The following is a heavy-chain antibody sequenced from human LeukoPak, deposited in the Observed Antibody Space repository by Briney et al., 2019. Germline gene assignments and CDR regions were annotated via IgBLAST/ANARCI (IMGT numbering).Heavy chain of an antibody. D-gene: IGHD3-22*01. J-gene: IGHJ4*02. CDR3: ARSRAKLYYYDSSGYYFDY. V-gene: IGHV4-61*02. Sequence: NTSQNLSLTCTVSGGSISSGTYYWSWIRQPAGKGLEWIGRIYTSGSTNYNPSLKSRVTISVDTSKNQFSLKLSSVTAADTAVYYCARSRAKLYYYDSSGYYFDYWGQGTLVTVSS. CDR2: IYTSGST. CDR1: GGSISSGTYY.